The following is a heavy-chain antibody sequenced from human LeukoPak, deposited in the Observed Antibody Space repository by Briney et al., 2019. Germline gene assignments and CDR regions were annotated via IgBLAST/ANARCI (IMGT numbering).Heavy chain of an antibody. D-gene: IGHD5-12*01. CDR3: ASFGGYGSNYFDY. J-gene: IGHJ4*02. CDR1: GGTFISYA. CDR2: IIPIFGTA. Sequence: GASVKVSCKASGGTFISYAISWVRQAPGQGLEWMGGIIPIFGTANYAQKFQGRVTITADESTSTAYMELSSLRSEDTAVYYCASFGGYGSNYFDYWGQGTLVTVSS. V-gene: IGHV1-69*13.